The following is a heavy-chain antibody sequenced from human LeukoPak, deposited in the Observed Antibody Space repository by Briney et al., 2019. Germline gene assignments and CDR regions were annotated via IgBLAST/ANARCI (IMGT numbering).Heavy chain of an antibody. Sequence: SVKVSCKASGGTFSSYAICWVRQAPGQGLEWMGGIIPIFGTANYAQKFQGRVTITTDESTSAAYVELSSLRSEDTAVYYCARGPYNWNDGRYFDYWGQGTLVTVSS. CDR3: ARGPYNWNDGRYFDY. V-gene: IGHV1-69*05. CDR2: IIPIFGTA. CDR1: GGTFSSYA. J-gene: IGHJ4*02. D-gene: IGHD1-20*01.